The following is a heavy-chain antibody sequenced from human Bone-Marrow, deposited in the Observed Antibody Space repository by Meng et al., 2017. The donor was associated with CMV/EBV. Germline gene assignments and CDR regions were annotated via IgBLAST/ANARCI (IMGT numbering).Heavy chain of an antibody. Sequence: SQTLSLTCAISGDSVSSNSAAWNWIRQSPSRGLEWLGRTYYRSKWYNDYAVSVKSRITINPDTSKNQFSLKLSSVTAADTAVYYCARSGRTKARPAYYYGMDVWGQGTTVTVSS. J-gene: IGHJ6*02. CDR3: ARSGRTKARPAYYYGMDV. CDR2: TYYRSKWYN. V-gene: IGHV6-1*01. CDR1: GDSVSSNSAA. D-gene: IGHD6-6*01.